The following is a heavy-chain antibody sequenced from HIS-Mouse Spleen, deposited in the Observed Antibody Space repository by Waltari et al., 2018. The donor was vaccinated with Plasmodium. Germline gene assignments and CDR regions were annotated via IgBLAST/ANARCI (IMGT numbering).Heavy chain of an antibody. V-gene: IGHV4-39*07. CDR2: IYYSGST. J-gene: IGHJ4*02. Sequence: QLQLQESGPGLVKPSETLSLTCTVSGGSISSSSYYWGWIRQPPGKGLEWIGSIYYSGSTYYNPSLTSRVTISVDTSKNQFSLKLSSVTAADTAVYYCARDRITGTSYFDYWGQGTLVTVSS. CDR3: ARDRITGTSYFDY. D-gene: IGHD1-7*01. CDR1: GGSISSSSYY.